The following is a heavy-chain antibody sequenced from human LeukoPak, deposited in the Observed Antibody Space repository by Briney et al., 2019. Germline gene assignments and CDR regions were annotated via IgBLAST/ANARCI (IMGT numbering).Heavy chain of an antibody. CDR2: INPNSGGT. V-gene: IGHV1-2*02. CDR1: GYTFTAYY. D-gene: IGHD6-19*01. CDR3: ASGYSSGWAGDY. Sequence: ASVKVSCKASGYTFTAYYLYWVRQAPGQGLEWMGWINPNSGGTNYVQKFQGRVTMTRDTSINTAYMELRRLRSDDTAVYYCASGYSSGWAGDYWGQGTWSPSP. J-gene: IGHJ4*02.